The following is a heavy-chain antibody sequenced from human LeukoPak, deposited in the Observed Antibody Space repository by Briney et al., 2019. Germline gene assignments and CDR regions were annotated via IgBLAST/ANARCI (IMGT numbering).Heavy chain of an antibody. CDR1: GFTFSNYW. J-gene: IGHJ4*02. CDR3: ARVRRSDYYDSSGYYLDC. Sequence: GGSLRLSCAASGFTFSNYWMHWVRQAPGKGLVWVSRINTDGSSTSYVDSVKGRFTISRDNAKNTLYLQMNSLRAEDTAVYYCARVRRSDYYDSSGYYLDCWGQGTLVTVSS. CDR2: INTDGSST. V-gene: IGHV3-74*01. D-gene: IGHD3-22*01.